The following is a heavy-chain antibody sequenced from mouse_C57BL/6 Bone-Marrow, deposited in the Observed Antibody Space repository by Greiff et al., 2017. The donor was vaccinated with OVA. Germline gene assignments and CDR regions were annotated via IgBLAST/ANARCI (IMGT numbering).Heavy chain of an antibody. V-gene: IGHV1-81*01. D-gene: IGHD2-10*01. CDR2: IYPRSGNT. J-gene: IGHJ2*01. CDR3: ARSSYGNYDY. CDR1: GYTFTSYG. Sequence: QVQLKESGAELARPGASVKLSCKASGYTFTSYGISWVKQRTGQGLEWIGEIYPRSGNTYYNEKFKGKATLTADKSSSTAYMELRSLTSEDSAVYFCARSSYGNYDYWGQGTTLTVSS.